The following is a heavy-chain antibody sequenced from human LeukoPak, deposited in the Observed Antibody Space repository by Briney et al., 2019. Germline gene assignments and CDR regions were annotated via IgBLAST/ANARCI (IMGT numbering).Heavy chain of an antibody. CDR2: IYYSGST. V-gene: IGHV4-39*01. D-gene: IGHD3-10*01. J-gene: IGHJ4*02. Sequence: PSETLSLTCTVSGGSISSSSYYWGWIRQPPGKGLEWIGSIYYSGSTYYNPSLKSRVTISVDTSKNQFSLKLSSVTAADTAVYYCARRALWFGELLGGDDFDYWGQGTLVTVSS. CDR1: GGSISSSSYY. CDR3: ARRALWFGELLGGDDFDY.